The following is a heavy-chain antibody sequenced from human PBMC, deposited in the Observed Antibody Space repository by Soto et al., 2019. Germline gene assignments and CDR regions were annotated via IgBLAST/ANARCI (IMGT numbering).Heavy chain of an antibody. V-gene: IGHV5-51*01. Sequence: PGESLKISCRTSGYRFTSYCSAWVLQMPGKGLEWIGIIFPSDSDTRYSPSFQGQVTISADRSTSTVFLQWASLKASDTAVYFCARKDKSGYFNWFDPWGQGTLVTVSS. CDR3: ARKDKSGYFNWFDP. J-gene: IGHJ5*02. D-gene: IGHD3-22*01. CDR2: IFPSDSDT. CDR1: GYRFTSYC.